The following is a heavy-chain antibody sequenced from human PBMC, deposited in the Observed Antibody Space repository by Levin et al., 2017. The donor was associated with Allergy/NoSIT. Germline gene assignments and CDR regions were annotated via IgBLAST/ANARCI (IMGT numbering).Heavy chain of an antibody. D-gene: IGHD2-2*01. CDR2: IFHDVTNK. J-gene: IGHJ4*02. Sequence: SGGSLRLSCAASGFTFSSFGMHWVRQAPGKGLEWVAVIFHDVTNKYYADSVKGRFTISRDNSKNTLYLQMNSLRVEDTAVYYCASRSPALDYWGQGTLVTVSS. CDR1: GFTFSSFG. V-gene: IGHV3-33*01. CDR3: ASRSPALDY.